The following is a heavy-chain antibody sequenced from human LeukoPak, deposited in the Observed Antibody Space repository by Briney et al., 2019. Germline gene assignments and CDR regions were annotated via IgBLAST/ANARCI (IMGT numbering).Heavy chain of an antibody. D-gene: IGHD3-22*01. CDR3: ARVGRHYYDSSGYLG. Sequence: GGSLRLSCAASGFTFSSYSMNWVRQAPGKGLEWVSYISSSSSTIYYADSVKGRFTISRDNAKNSLYLQMNSLRDEDTAVYYCARVGRHYYDSSGYLGWGQGTLVTVSS. J-gene: IGHJ4*02. V-gene: IGHV3-48*02. CDR1: GFTFSSYS. CDR2: ISSSSSTI.